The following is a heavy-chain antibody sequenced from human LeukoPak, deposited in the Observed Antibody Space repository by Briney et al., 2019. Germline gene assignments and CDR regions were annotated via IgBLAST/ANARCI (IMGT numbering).Heavy chain of an antibody. CDR1: GGSFSGYY. V-gene: IGHV4-34*01. Sequence: SETLSLTCTVYGGSFSGYYWSWIRQPPGKGLEWIGEINHGGSTNYNPSLKSRVTISVDTSKNQFSLKLSSVTAADTAVYYCARGRAPSGTSYYYYYGMDVWGQGTTVTVSS. D-gene: IGHD1-26*01. CDR3: ARGRAPSGTSYYYYYGMDV. CDR2: INHGGST. J-gene: IGHJ6*02.